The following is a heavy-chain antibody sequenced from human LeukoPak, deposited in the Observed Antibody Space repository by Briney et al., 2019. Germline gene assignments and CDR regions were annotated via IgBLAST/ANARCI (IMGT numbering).Heavy chain of an antibody. Sequence: GGSLRLSCAASGFTFSSYSMNWVRQAPGKGLEWISYISGNSGNIHYADSVEGRFTVSRDNAKNSVSLQMNSLRGEDTAIYYCARDFNWAFDFRGQGTLVTVSS. V-gene: IGHV3-48*01. D-gene: IGHD1-1*01. CDR2: ISGNSGNI. J-gene: IGHJ4*02. CDR3: ARDFNWAFDF. CDR1: GFTFSSYS.